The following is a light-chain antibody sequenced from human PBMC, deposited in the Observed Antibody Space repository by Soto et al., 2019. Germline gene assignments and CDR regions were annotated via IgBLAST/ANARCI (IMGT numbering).Light chain of an antibody. Sequence: QSALTQPASVSGSPGQSITISCTGTSSDVGGYNYVSWYQQHPGKAPKLIIYEVTHRPSGVSGRFYGSRSGNTASLTISGLQAEDEADYYCKSRTTRNTLVFGGGTKVTVL. CDR2: EVT. J-gene: IGLJ3*02. V-gene: IGLV2-14*01. CDR3: KSRTTRNTLV. CDR1: SSDVGGYNY.